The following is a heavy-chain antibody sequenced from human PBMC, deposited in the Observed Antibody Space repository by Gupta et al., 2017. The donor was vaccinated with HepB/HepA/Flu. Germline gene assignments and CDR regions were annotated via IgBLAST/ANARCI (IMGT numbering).Heavy chain of an antibody. CDR1: GFIFISYG. Sequence: QVQLVESGGGVVQPGKSLRLSCAASGFIFISYGFHWVRQAPGKGLEWVALISYDGNNKYYADSVKGRFTISRDNSKNTLYLQINSLRVEDTAVYYCAKDLEKRKKLYSLYYGLDVWGRGTAVTVSS. J-gene: IGHJ6*02. V-gene: IGHV3-30*18. CDR2: ISYDGNNK. D-gene: IGHD1-1*01. CDR3: AKDLEKRKKLYSLYYGLDV.